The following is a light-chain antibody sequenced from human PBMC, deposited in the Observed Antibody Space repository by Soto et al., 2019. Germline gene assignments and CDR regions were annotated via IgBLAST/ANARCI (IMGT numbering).Light chain of an antibody. CDR3: QQYNYWRT. CDR2: GAS. Sequence: EIVMTQSQATLSVSPGERVTLSCRASQSVSSDLAWYQQKPGQAPRLLIYGASTRATGIPARFSGSGSGTEFTLTISSLQSEDFAVYYCQQYNYWRTFGQGTKVEIK. V-gene: IGKV3-15*01. CDR1: QSVSSD. J-gene: IGKJ1*01.